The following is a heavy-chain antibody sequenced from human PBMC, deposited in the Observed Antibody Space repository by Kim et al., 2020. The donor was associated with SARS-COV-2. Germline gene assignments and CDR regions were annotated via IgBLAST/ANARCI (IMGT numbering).Heavy chain of an antibody. J-gene: IGHJ3*02. D-gene: IGHD6-19*01. V-gene: IGHV3-23*03. CDR1: GFTFSSYA. Sequence: GGSLRLSCAASGFTFSSYAMSWVRQAPGKGLEWVSVIYSGGSSTYYADSVKGRFTISRDNSKNTLYLQMNSLRAEDTAVYYCAKELIGYSSGFGAFDIWGQGTMVTVSS. CDR2: IYSGGSST. CDR3: AKELIGYSSGFGAFDI.